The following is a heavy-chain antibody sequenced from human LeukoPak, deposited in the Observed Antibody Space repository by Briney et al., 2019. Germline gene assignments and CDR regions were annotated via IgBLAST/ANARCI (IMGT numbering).Heavy chain of an antibody. J-gene: IGHJ4*02. CDR3: AREEEEMATPLDY. CDR1: GFTFSSYE. Sequence: GGSLRLSCAASGFTFSSYEMNWVRQAPGKGLEWVSYISSSGSTIYYADSVKGRFTISRDNAKNSLYLQMNSLRAEDTAVYYCAREEEEMATPLDYWGQGTLVTVSS. D-gene: IGHD5-24*01. V-gene: IGHV3-48*03. CDR2: ISSSGSTI.